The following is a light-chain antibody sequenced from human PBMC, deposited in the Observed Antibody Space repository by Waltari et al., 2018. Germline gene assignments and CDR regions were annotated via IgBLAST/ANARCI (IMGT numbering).Light chain of an antibody. CDR1: QSIRTY. CDR3: QQSYSTPPT. J-gene: IGKJ5*01. V-gene: IGKV1-39*01. CDR2: SAS. Sequence: DIQMNQSPSSLSASVGDRVTITCRPSQSIRTYLNWYQQKPGKAPKLLIYSASTLQSGVPSRFSGSGSGTDFTLTISSLQPEDFATYFCQQSYSTPPTFGQGTRLDIK.